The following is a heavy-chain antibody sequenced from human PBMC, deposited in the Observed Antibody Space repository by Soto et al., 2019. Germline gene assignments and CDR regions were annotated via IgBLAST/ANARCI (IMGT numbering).Heavy chain of an antibody. D-gene: IGHD3-3*01. CDR2: IYSGGST. Sequence: GALTRSSAGSGFTVRRNSMSWVRQAPGKGLEWVSVIYSGGSTYYADSVKGRFTISRDNYKNTLYLQMNSVRAEDTAVYYCARGNSSGHYELAYWAQRTLVPVSS. J-gene: IGHJ4*02. V-gene: IGHV3-53*01. CDR1: GFTVRRNS. CDR3: ARGNSSGHYELAY.